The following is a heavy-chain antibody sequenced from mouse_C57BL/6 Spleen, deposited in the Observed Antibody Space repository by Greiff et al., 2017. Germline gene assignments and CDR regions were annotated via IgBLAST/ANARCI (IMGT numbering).Heavy chain of an antibody. CDR1: GYTFTDYD. CDR3: TRGYGNYVGAMDY. Sequence: QVQLQQSGAELVRPGASVTLSCKASGYTFTDYDMHWVKQTPVHGLEWIGAIDPETGGTAYNQKFKGKAILTADKSSSTAYMELRSLTSEDSAVYYCTRGYGNYVGAMDYWGQGTSVTVSA. D-gene: IGHD2-1*01. CDR2: IDPETGGT. J-gene: IGHJ4*01. V-gene: IGHV1-15*01.